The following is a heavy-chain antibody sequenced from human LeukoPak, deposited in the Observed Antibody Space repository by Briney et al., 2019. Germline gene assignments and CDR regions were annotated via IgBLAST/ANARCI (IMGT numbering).Heavy chain of an antibody. CDR1: RFTFSSYT. D-gene: IGHD5-12*01. CDR2: IDPSSTYI. J-gene: IGHJ4*02. Sequence: GGSLRLSCSASRFTFSSYTMNWVRQAPGKGLEWVSSIDPSSTYIYYADSVKGRFTISRDNAQNSLYLQMNSLRAEDTAVYYCAKDLSGYDPEGFDYWGQGTLVTVSS. V-gene: IGHV3-21*04. CDR3: AKDLSGYDPEGFDY.